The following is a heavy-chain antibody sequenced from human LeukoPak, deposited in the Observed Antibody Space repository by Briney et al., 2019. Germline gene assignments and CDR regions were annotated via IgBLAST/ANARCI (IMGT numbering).Heavy chain of an antibody. CDR1: GYTFTTYA. J-gene: IGHJ4*02. CDR3: ARDIRHSRIAAARGLVNY. D-gene: IGHD6-13*01. Sequence: ASVKVSCKASGYTFTTYAMHWVRQAPGQRLEWMGWINAGNGNTNYAQKLQGRVTMTTDTSTSTAYMELRSLRSDDTAVYYCARDIRHSRIAAARGLVNYWGQGTLVTVSS. V-gene: IGHV1-3*01. CDR2: INAGNGNT.